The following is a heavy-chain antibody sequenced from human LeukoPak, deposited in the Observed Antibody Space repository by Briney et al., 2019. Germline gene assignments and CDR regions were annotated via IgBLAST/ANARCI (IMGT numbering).Heavy chain of an antibody. V-gene: IGHV3-20*04. D-gene: IGHD3-22*01. Sequence: GGSLRLSCAASGFTFSDYYMSWVRQAPGKGLEWVSGINWNGGSTGYADSVKGRFTVSRDNAKNSLYLQMNSLRAEDTALYYCARDDYDSSGQFYGMDVWGQGTTVTVSS. J-gene: IGHJ6*02. CDR3: ARDDYDSSGQFYGMDV. CDR1: GFTFSDYY. CDR2: INWNGGST.